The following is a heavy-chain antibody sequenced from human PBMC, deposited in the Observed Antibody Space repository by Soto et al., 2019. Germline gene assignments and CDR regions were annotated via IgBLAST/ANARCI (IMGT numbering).Heavy chain of an antibody. D-gene: IGHD2-15*01. V-gene: IGHV3-11*06. CDR2: ISGSSTYT. CDR3: ARGLNVEMATPGS. J-gene: IGHJ5*02. CDR1: GFTFSDYY. Sequence: EESLRLSCAASGFTFSDYYMSWIRQAPGKGLEWVSYISGSSTYTNYADSVKGRFTISRDNAKNSLYLQMNSLRAEDTAVYYCARGLNVEMATPGSWGQGTLVTVSS.